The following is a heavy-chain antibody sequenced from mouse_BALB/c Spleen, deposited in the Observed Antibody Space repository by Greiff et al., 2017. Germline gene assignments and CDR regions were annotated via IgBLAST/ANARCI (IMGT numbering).Heavy chain of an antibody. J-gene: IGHJ3*01. D-gene: IGHD2-3*01. CDR1: GFTFNTYA. Sequence: EVQVVESGGGLVQPKGSLKLSCAASGFTFNTYAMNWVRQAPGKGLEWVARIRSKSNNYATYYADSVKDRFTISRDDSQSMLYLQMNNLKTEDTAMYYCVRQNYDGYSAWFAYWGQGTLVTVSA. CDR2: IRSKSNNYAT. CDR3: VRQNYDGYSAWFAY. V-gene: IGHV10-1*02.